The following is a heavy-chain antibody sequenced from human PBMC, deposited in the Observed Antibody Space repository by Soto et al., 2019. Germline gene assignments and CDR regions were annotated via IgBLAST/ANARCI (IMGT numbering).Heavy chain of an antibody. CDR1: GFTFSSYG. CDR2: ISYDGSNK. J-gene: IGHJ6*02. V-gene: IGHV3-30*18. Sequence: QVQLVESGGGVVQPGRSLRLSCAASGFTFSSYGMHWVRQAPGKGLEWVAVISYDGSNKYYADSVKGRFTISRDNSKNALYLQMTSLRAEDTAVYYCAKDLLRPGRAYGMDVWGQGTKVTVSS. D-gene: IGHD6-25*01. CDR3: AKDLLRPGRAYGMDV.